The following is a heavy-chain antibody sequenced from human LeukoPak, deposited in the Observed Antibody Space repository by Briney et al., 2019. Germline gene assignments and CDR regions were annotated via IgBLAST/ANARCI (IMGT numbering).Heavy chain of an antibody. CDR3: TRSVAARPGKSYYYYMDV. CDR1: GFTFGDYA. Sequence: GGSLRLSCTASGFTFGDYAMSWFRQAPGKGLEWVGFIRSKAYGGTTEYAASVKGRFTISRDDSKSIAYLQMNSLKTEDTAVYYCTRSVAARPGKSYYYYMDVSGKGTTVTVSS. CDR2: IRSKAYGGTT. J-gene: IGHJ6*03. D-gene: IGHD6-6*01. V-gene: IGHV3-49*03.